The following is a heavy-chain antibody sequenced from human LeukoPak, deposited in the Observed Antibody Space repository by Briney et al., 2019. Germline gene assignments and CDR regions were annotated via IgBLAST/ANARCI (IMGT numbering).Heavy chain of an antibody. J-gene: IGHJ4*02. CDR3: AREVCSGGSCYPDDH. CDR1: GYTFTSYY. Sequence: GASVKVSCKASGYTFTSYYMHWVRQAPGQGLEWMGIINPSGGSTSYAQKFQGRVTMTRDMSTSTVYMELSSLRSEDTAVYYCAREVCSGGSCYPDDHWGQGTLVTVSS. CDR2: INPSGGST. V-gene: IGHV1-46*01. D-gene: IGHD2-15*01.